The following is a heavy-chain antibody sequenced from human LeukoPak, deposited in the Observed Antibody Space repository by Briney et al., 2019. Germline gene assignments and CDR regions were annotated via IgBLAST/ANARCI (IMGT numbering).Heavy chain of an antibody. D-gene: IGHD3-22*01. Sequence: ASVKVSCKASGYTFTSYYMHWVRQAPGQGLEWMGVVNPSDGSTTYAQKFQGRVTMTRDTSTSTVYMELSSLRSEDAAMYFCATRWSDSGGYYYYYYGMDVWGQGTTVTVSS. CDR2: VNPSDGST. V-gene: IGHV1-46*01. CDR3: ATRWSDSGGYYYYYYGMDV. CDR1: GYTFTSYY. J-gene: IGHJ6*02.